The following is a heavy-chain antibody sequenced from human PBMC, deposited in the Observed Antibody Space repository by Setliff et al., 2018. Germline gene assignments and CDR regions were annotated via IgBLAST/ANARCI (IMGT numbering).Heavy chain of an antibody. D-gene: IGHD3-16*01. J-gene: IGHJ3*01. CDR3: ARSDHLVVDGFDV. CDR1: GGTFNSYG. V-gene: IGHV1-2*04. CDR2: INPKTGGT. Sequence: ASVKVSCKTSGGTFNSYGIDWVRQAPGQGLEWMGWINPKTGGTNLAQKFQGWVSMTRDTSITTAYMELSRLTSDDMAVYFCARSDHLVVDGFDVWGQGTMVTVSS.